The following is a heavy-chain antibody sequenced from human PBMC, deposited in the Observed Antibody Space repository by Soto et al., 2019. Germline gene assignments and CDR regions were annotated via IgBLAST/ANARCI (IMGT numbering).Heavy chain of an antibody. CDR2: INPNSGGT. CDR1: GYTFTGYY. D-gene: IGHD3-22*01. Sequence: ASVKVSCKASGYTFTGYYMHWVRQAPGQGLEWMGWINPNSGGTNYAQKFQGWVTMTRDTSISTAYMELSRLRSDDTAVYYCARAIVVVIDYFDYWGQGTLVTVSS. J-gene: IGHJ4*02. V-gene: IGHV1-2*04. CDR3: ARAIVVVIDYFDY.